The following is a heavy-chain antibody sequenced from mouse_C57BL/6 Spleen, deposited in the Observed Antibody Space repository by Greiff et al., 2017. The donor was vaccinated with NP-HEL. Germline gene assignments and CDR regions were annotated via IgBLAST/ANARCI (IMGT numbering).Heavy chain of an antibody. J-gene: IGHJ3*01. CDR2: INYDGSST. CDR3: ARDYDGYFAY. CDR1: GFTFSDYY. Sequence: EVKLVESEGGLVQPGSSMKLSCTASGFTFSDYYMAWVRQVPEKGLEWVANINYDGSSTYYLDSLKSRFIISRDNAKNILYLQMSSLKSEDTATYYCARDYDGYFAYWGQGTLVTVSA. D-gene: IGHD2-3*01. V-gene: IGHV5-16*01.